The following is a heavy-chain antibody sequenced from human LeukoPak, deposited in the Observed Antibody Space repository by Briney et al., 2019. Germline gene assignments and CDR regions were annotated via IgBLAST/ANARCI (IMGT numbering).Heavy chain of an antibody. J-gene: IGHJ4*02. Sequence: GGSLRLSCAASGFTFSSYAMDWVRQAPGKGLEWVAVISYDGSNKYYADSVKGRFTISRDNSKNTLYLQMNSLRAEDTAVYYCARGVFLSLWGQGTLVTVSS. V-gene: IGHV3-30-3*01. CDR1: GFTFSSYA. CDR3: ARGVFLSL. CDR2: ISYDGSNK. D-gene: IGHD2-21*01.